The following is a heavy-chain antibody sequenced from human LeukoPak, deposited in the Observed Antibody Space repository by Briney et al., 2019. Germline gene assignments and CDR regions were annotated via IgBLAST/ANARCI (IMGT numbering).Heavy chain of an antibody. CDR2: MNPNSGNT. J-gene: IGHJ3*02. D-gene: IGHD1-26*01. V-gene: IGHV1-8*03. CDR1: GYTFTSYD. Sequence: GASLKVSCKASGYTFTSYDINWVRQATGERLEWVGWMNPNSGNTGYAQKFQRRATITRNNSISTAYMELSSLRSEDTAVHYCASSVRIVGATGAFDIWGQGKIVTASS. CDR3: ASSVRIVGATGAFDI.